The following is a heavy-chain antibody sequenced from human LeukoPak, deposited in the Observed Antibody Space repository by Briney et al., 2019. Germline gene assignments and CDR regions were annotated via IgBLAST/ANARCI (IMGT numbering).Heavy chain of an antibody. CDR3: ARVSGRSGPFEY. CDR1: GYTFTDYY. CDR2: IDPDGGDT. D-gene: IGHD3-3*01. V-gene: IGHV1-2*02. J-gene: IGHJ4*02. Sequence: ASVKVSCKASGYTFTDYYMHWVRQAPGQGLEWMGWIDPDGGDTNYAQMFQGRVTMTRDTSISTAYMELSSLRSDDTAIYYCARVSGRSGPFEYWGQGTLVTVSS.